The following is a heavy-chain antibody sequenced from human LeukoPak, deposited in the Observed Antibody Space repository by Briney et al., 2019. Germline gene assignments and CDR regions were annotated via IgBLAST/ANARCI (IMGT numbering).Heavy chain of an antibody. V-gene: IGHV3-30*02. CDR1: GFTFNNYG. D-gene: IGHD2/OR15-2a*01. CDR3: AKDGTSYYYICY. CDR2: IRYDGSNT. Sequence: PGGSLRLSCAASGFTFNNYGMHWVRQAPGKGLEWLAFIRYDGSNTYYADSVKGRFTVSRDDSKNTLYLQMNSLRGDDTAVYYCAKDGTSYYYICYWGQGTLVTVSS. J-gene: IGHJ4*02.